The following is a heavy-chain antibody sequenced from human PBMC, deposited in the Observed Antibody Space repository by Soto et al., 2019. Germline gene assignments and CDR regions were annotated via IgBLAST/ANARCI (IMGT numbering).Heavy chain of an antibody. D-gene: IGHD1-20*01. Sequence: PSETLSLTCTVSGGSISSGGYYWSWIRQHPGKGLEWIGYICYSGSTYYNPSLKSRVTISVDTSKNQFSLKLSSVTAADTAVYYCARESPIRITGTPDAFDIWGQGTMVTVSS. J-gene: IGHJ3*02. CDR2: ICYSGST. CDR3: ARESPIRITGTPDAFDI. V-gene: IGHV4-31*03. CDR1: GGSISSGGYY.